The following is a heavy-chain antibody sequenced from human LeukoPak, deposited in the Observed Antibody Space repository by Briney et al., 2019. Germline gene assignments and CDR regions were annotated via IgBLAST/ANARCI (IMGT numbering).Heavy chain of an antibody. J-gene: IGHJ4*02. CDR2: LSYDGSQK. CDR1: GFTFSNYG. CDR3: ARSGQLWLSSHDY. D-gene: IGHD5-18*01. Sequence: SGGSLRLSCAASGFTFSNYGMHWVRQAPGKGLEWVAVLSYDGSQKYYADSAKGRFTISRDNSKNTLYVQMNSLRAEDTAVYYCARSGQLWLSSHDYWGQGTLVTVSS. V-gene: IGHV3-30*03.